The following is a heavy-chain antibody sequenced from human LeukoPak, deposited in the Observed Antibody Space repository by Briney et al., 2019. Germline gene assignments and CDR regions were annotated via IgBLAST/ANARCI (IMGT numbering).Heavy chain of an antibody. CDR1: GFTFNNYG. CDR2: ISYDGSNK. CDR3: APSS. J-gene: IGHJ5*02. Sequence: GGSLRLSCAASGFTFNNYGMHWVRQAPGKGLEWVAVISYDGSNKYYADSVKGRFTISRDNSQNTLYLQMNSLRAEDTAVYYCAPSSWGQGTLVTVSS. V-gene: IGHV3-30*03.